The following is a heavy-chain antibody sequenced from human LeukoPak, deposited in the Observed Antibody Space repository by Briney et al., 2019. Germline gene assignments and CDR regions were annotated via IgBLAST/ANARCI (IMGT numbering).Heavy chain of an antibody. Sequence: KPSETLSLTCTVSGNSISSSRYYWGWIRQPPGKGLEWIGSIYYSGSTYYNPSLKSRVTISSDTSKNQFSLKLSSVTAADTAVYYCARLWRAAIDYGGQGTLVTVSS. J-gene: IGHJ4*02. CDR3: ARLWRAAIDY. D-gene: IGHD1-1*01. V-gene: IGHV4-39*01. CDR1: GNSISSSRYY. CDR2: IYYSGST.